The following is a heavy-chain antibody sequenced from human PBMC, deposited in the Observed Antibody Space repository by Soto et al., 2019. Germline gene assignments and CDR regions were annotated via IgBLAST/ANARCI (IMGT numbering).Heavy chain of an antibody. D-gene: IGHD4-17*01. J-gene: IGHJ2*01. CDR2: IIPALGTA. CDR3: ARPDFGDDWYFDL. V-gene: IGHV1-69*08. Sequence: QDQLVQSGAEVKKPGSSVKVSCKASGGTFSSHTFSWVRQAPGQGLEWMGRIIPALGTATYAQKFQGRVTMTADEAAATVYMELNSLRSEDTAVYYCARPDFGDDWYFDLWGRGTLVTVSS. CDR1: GGTFSSHT.